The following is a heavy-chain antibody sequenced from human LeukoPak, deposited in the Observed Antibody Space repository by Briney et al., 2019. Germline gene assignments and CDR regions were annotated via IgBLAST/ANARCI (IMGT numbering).Heavy chain of an antibody. D-gene: IGHD5-18*01. CDR2: IYYSGST. Sequence: SQTLSLTCTVSGGSISSGGHYWSWIRQHPGKGLEWIGYIYYSGSTYYSPSLKSRVTISVDTSKNQFSLKLSSVTAADAAVYYCARDLGGYSYFDYWGQGTLVTVSS. CDR1: GGSISSGGHY. V-gene: IGHV4-31*03. J-gene: IGHJ4*02. CDR3: ARDLGGYSYFDY.